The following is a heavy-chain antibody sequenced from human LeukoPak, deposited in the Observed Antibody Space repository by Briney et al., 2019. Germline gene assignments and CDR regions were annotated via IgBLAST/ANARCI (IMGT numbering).Heavy chain of an antibody. CDR1: GFPFNAYW. CDR2: IYSGGST. Sequence: GGSLRLSCAASGFPFNAYWMTWVRQAPGKGLEWVSVIYSGGSTYYADSVKGRFTISRDNSKNTLYLQMNSLRAEDTAVYYCARDLGYGDGFDYWGQGTLVTVSS. CDR3: ARDLGYGDGFDY. D-gene: IGHD4-17*01. J-gene: IGHJ4*02. V-gene: IGHV3-53*01.